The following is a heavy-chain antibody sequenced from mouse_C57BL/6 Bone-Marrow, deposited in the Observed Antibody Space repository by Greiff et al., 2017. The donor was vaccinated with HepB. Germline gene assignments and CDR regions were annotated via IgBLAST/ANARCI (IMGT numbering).Heavy chain of an antibody. V-gene: IGHV1-69*01. CDR3: ARSTMVTTRAWFAY. D-gene: IGHD2-2*01. Sequence: QVQLQQPGAELVMPGASVKLSYKASGYTFTSYWMHWVKQRPGQGLEWIGEIDPSDSYTNYNQKFKGKSTLTVDKSSSTAYMQLSSLTSEDSAVYYCARSTMVTTRAWFAYWGQGSLVTVSA. CDR1: GYTFTSYW. J-gene: IGHJ3*01. CDR2: IDPSDSYT.